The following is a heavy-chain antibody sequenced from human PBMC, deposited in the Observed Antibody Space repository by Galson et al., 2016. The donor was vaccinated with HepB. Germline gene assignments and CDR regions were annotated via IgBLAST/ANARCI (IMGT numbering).Heavy chain of an antibody. V-gene: IGHV3-30*14. D-gene: IGHD3-10*02. CDR1: GFTFRSIT. J-gene: IGHJ4*02. CDR2: ISPDGSEG. CDR3: ARTDFNDYVRGDY. Sequence: SLRLSCAASGFTFRSITMHWVRQAPGRGLEWLAAISPDGSEGYYADSVKGRFTISRDNSKNTLYLQMNSLRAEDTGVYYCARTDFNDYVRGDYWGQGTLVTVSS.